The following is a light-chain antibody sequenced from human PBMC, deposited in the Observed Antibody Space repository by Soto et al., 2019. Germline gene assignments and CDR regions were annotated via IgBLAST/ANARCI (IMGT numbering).Light chain of an antibody. CDR3: QQYNNWPGT. Sequence: EIVMTQSPATLSVSPGERATLSCRASQSVRSNLAWYQQKPGQAPRLLIYGASTRATGIPARFSGSGSGTEFTLTISSLQSEDSAMYYCQQYNNWPGTFGGGTKVDIK. CDR1: QSVRSN. J-gene: IGKJ4*01. CDR2: GAS. V-gene: IGKV3-15*01.